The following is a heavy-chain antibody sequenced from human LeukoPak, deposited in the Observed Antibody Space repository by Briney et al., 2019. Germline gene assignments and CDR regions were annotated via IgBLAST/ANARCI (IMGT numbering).Heavy chain of an antibody. Sequence: PGGSQKLSCVASGFSFNTYWMSWVRQAPGKGLEWVANIKQDGSEQYYVDSVKGRFTISRDNAKNSVYLQMNRLRVEDTAVYYCARRSYRGVITVYYYYYMDVWGKGTPVTVSS. CDR3: ARRSYRGVITVYYYYYMDV. CDR1: GFSFNTYW. V-gene: IGHV3-7*01. D-gene: IGHD3-16*02. CDR2: IKQDGSEQ. J-gene: IGHJ6*03.